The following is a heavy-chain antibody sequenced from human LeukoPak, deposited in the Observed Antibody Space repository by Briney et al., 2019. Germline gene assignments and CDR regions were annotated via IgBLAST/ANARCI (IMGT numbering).Heavy chain of an antibody. V-gene: IGHV3-21*01. Sequence: GGSLRLSCAASGFTFKIYSMNWVRQARGKGLEWVSSISTSSSHMYYADSVKGRFTISRDNAKNSLYLQMNTLRAEDTAVYYCARDDTSAHFFDYWGQGTLVTVSS. CDR1: GFTFKIYS. CDR3: ARDDTSAHFFDY. J-gene: IGHJ4*02. D-gene: IGHD3-10*01. CDR2: ISTSSSHM.